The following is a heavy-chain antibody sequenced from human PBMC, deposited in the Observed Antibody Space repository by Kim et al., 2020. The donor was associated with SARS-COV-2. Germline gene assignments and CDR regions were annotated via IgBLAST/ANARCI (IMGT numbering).Heavy chain of an antibody. Sequence: GGSLRLSCAASGFTFSSYSMNWVRQAPGKGLEWVSSISSSSSYIYYADSVKGRFTISRDNAKNSLYLQMNSLRAEDTAVYYCARGPRVGADFDYWGQGTLVTVSS. CDR3: ARGPRVGADFDY. V-gene: IGHV3-21*01. CDR2: ISSSSSYI. D-gene: IGHD1-26*01. J-gene: IGHJ4*02. CDR1: GFTFSSYS.